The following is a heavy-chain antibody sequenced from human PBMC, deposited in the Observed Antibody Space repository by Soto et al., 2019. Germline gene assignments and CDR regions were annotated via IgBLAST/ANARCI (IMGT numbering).Heavy chain of an antibody. D-gene: IGHD3-3*01. Sequence: QVQLQESGPGLVKPSETLSLTCNVSGGSISSYYWTWIRQPPGKGLEWIGHIYNSGSANYNPSLQSRVTISIDTSKNQFSLNLTCVTAADTAVYYCAGMSFTGFGELFGNFYFYGLDVWGQGTTVTVSS. V-gene: IGHV4-59*03. CDR2: IYNSGSA. CDR3: AGMSFTGFGELFGNFYFYGLDV. CDR1: GGSISSYY. J-gene: IGHJ6*02.